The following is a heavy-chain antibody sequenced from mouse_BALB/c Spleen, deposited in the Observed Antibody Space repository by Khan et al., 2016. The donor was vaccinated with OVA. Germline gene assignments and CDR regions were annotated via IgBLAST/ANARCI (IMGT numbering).Heavy chain of an antibody. V-gene: IGHV1-7*01. CDR2: INPSTAYT. CDR3: ARRGLRWDFDY. CDR1: GYTFINYW. Sequence: QVQLKQSGAELAKPGASVKMSCKASGYTFINYWILWVKQRPGQGLEWIGYINPSTAYTEYNQNFKDKATLTADKSSRPAYMQLSSLTSEDSAVDYCARRGLRWDFDYWGQGTTLTVSS. D-gene: IGHD1-1*01. J-gene: IGHJ2*01.